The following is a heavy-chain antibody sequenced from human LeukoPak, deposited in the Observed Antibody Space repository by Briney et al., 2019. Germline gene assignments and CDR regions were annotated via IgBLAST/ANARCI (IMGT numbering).Heavy chain of an antibody. V-gene: IGHV3-30*04. Sequence: GRSLRLSCAASGFTFSSYAMHWVRQAPGKGLEWVAVISYDGSNKYYADSVKGRFTISRDNSKDTLYLQMNSLRAEDTALYYCARAYYYDSSGYFDYWGQGTLVTVSS. CDR3: ARAYYYDSSGYFDY. J-gene: IGHJ4*02. CDR1: GFTFSSYA. D-gene: IGHD3-22*01. CDR2: ISYDGSNK.